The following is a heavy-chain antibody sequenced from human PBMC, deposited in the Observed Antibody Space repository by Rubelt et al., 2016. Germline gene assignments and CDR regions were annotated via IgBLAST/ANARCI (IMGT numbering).Heavy chain of an antibody. J-gene: IGHJ4*02. CDR3: ARGNRNFDY. V-gene: IGHV4-28*03. CDR2: IYYSGST. D-gene: IGHD2/OR15-2a*01. Sequence: GYIYYSGSTYYNPSLKSRVTISVDTSKNQFSLKLSSVTAADTAVYYCARGNRNFDYWGQGTLVTVSS.